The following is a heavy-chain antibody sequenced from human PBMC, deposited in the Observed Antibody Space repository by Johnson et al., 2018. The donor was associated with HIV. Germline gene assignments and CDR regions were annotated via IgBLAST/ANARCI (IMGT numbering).Heavy chain of an antibody. CDR1: GLTFSNYA. CDR3: ARWVMVRGREGFDV. J-gene: IGHJ3*01. V-gene: IGHV3-23*04. Sequence: VLLVESGGGLVQPGGSLRLSCAASGLTFSNYAMSWVRQGPGKGLEWVSAIGASGGTTYYADSVKGRFTISRDNSKSTLYLQMNSLRAEDTAVYYCARWVMVRGREGFDVWGQGTMVTVSS. D-gene: IGHD3-10*01. CDR2: IGASGGTT.